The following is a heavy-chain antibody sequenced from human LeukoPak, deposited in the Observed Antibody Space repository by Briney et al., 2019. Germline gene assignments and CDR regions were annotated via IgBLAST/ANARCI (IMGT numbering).Heavy chain of an antibody. CDR1: GYTFTSFG. V-gene: IGHV1-18*01. CDR2: ISAYNGNT. D-gene: IGHD3-22*01. J-gene: IGHJ4*02. CDR3: AKGPSGYYDSSGYYNY. Sequence: ASVKVSCKASGYTFTSFGISWVRQAPGQGLEWMGWISAYNGNTNYAQKLQGRVTMTTDTSTSTAYMEIRSLRSDDTAVYYCAKGPSGYYDSSGYYNYWGQGTLVTVSS.